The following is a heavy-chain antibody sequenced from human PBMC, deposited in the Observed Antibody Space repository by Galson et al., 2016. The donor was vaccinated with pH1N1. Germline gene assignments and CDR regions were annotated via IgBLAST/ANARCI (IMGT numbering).Heavy chain of an antibody. CDR3: ARSNGYYPAYFQH. CDR1: GGTFSSFA. V-gene: IGHV1-69*13. J-gene: IGHJ1*01. D-gene: IGHD3-22*01. Sequence: SVKVSCKASGGTFSSFAISWVRQAPGQGLEWMGGIIGMLGTTNYAQRFRGRLTITADEMTSTAYMELSSLRSEDTSVYYCARSNGYYPAYFQHWGQGTLVTVSS. CDR2: IIGMLGTT.